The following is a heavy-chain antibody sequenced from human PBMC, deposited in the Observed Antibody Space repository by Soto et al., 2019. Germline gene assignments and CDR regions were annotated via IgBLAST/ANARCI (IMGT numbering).Heavy chain of an antibody. CDR1: VLTFGDYG. Sequence: PRGSLPLSCTYSVLTFGDYGMSWFGQAPGKGQDLAGFIRSKAYGGTTKYAASVKGRFTISRDDSKSIAYLQMKSLKTEDTAVYYCSGGGATPYYRSTTTFDYWGQGTMVTVSS. CDR2: IRSKAYGGTT. D-gene: IGHD1-26*01. J-gene: IGHJ4*02. CDR3: SGGGATPYYRSTTTFDY. V-gene: IGHV3-49*03.